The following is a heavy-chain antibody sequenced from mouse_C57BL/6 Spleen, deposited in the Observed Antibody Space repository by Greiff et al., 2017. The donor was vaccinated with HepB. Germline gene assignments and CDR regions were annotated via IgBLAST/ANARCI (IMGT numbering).Heavy chain of an antibody. Sequence: QVQLQQSGPELVKPGASVKISCKASGYAFSSSWMNWVKQRPGKGLEWIGRIYPGDGDTNYNGKFKGKATLTANKSSSTADMTLSSLTSEDSAVYFCARFPYGNYLFAYWGQGTLVTVSA. D-gene: IGHD2-1*01. CDR1: GYAFSSSW. CDR2: IYPGDGDT. CDR3: ARFPYGNYLFAY. V-gene: IGHV1-82*01. J-gene: IGHJ3*01.